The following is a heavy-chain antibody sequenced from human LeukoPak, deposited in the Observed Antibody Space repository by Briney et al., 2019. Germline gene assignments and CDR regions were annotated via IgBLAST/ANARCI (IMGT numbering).Heavy chain of an antibody. CDR2: ISYDGSNK. Sequence: GRSLRLSCAAPGFTFSSYAMHWVRQAPGKGLEWVAVISYDGSNKYYADSVKGRFTISRDNSKNTLYLQMNSLRAEDTAVYYCARHGLLVVPAAITTNGPSYYYYGMDVWGQGTTVTVSS. CDR3: ARHGLLVVPAAITTNGPSYYYYGMDV. CDR1: GFTFSSYA. D-gene: IGHD2-2*01. J-gene: IGHJ6*02. V-gene: IGHV3-30-3*01.